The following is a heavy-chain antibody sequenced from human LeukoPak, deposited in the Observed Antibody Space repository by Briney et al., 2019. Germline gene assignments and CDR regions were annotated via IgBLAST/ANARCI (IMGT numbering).Heavy chain of an antibody. D-gene: IGHD6-13*01. Sequence: GGSLRLSCAASGFTFSSYWMSWVRQAPGKGLEWVANIKQDGSEKYYVDSVKGRFTISRDNAKNSLYLQMNSLRAEDTAVYYCARGGYSSSWYGGWDAFDIWGQGTMVTVSS. CDR2: IKQDGSEK. CDR3: ARGGYSSSWYGGWDAFDI. V-gene: IGHV3-7*01. J-gene: IGHJ3*02. CDR1: GFTFSSYW.